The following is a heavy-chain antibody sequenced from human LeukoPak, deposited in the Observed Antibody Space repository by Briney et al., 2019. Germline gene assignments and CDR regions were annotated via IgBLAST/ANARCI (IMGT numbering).Heavy chain of an antibody. Sequence: SETLSLTCAVYGGSFSGYYWSWIRQPPGKGLEWIGEINHSGSTNYNPSLKSRVTISVDTSKNQFSLKLSSVTAADTAVYYCTRGGKQQLVHYYYGMDVWGKGTTVTVSS. CDR1: GGSFSGYY. CDR2: INHSGST. J-gene: IGHJ6*04. D-gene: IGHD6-13*01. V-gene: IGHV4-34*01. CDR3: TRGGKQQLVHYYYGMDV.